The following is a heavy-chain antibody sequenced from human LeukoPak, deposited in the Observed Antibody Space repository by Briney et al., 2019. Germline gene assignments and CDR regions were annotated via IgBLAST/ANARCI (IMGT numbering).Heavy chain of an antibody. V-gene: IGHV3-74*01. J-gene: IGHJ6*02. CDR2: INSDGSNT. CDR3: VRDRRYIRRGFYYYYGMDV. Sequence: GGSLRLSCAGSGFIFSTYWMHWVREAPGKGLVWVSRINSDGSNTGYADSVKGRFTISRDNVKNTLYLQMNSLRAEDTAVYFCVRDRRYIRRGFYYYYGMDVWGQGTTVTVSS. D-gene: IGHD5-18*01. CDR1: GFIFSTYW.